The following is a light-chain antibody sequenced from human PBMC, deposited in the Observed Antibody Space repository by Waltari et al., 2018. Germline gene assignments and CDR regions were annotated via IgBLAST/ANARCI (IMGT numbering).Light chain of an antibody. CDR2: AAS. CDR3: QQSYSTPPT. Sequence: DIQMTQSPSSLSASVGDRVTITCRASQSISSYLNWYQQKPGKAPKLPIYAASSLQSGGPSRFSGSGSGTDFTLTISSLQPEDFATYYCQQSYSTPPTFGGGTKVEIK. CDR1: QSISSY. J-gene: IGKJ4*01. V-gene: IGKV1-39*01.